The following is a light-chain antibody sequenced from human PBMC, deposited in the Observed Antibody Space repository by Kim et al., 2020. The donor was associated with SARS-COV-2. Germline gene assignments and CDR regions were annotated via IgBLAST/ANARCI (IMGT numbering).Light chain of an antibody. Sequence: GQSVTISCTGTSSDVGGYNYVSWYQQHPGKAPKLMIYDVSKRPSGVPDRFSGSKSGNTASLTISGLQAEDEADYYCCSYAGSYTYVFGTGTKVTGL. CDR1: SSDVGGYNY. CDR3: CSYAGSYTYV. V-gene: IGLV2-11*01. J-gene: IGLJ1*01. CDR2: DVS.